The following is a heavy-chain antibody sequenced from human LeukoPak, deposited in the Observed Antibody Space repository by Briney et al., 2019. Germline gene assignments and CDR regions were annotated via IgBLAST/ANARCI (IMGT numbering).Heavy chain of an antibody. CDR2: IYYSGST. CDR3: ARRMHDTAMEY. CDR1: GGSISSYY. V-gene: IGHV4-59*01. Sequence: SETLSLTCTVSGGSISSYYWSWIRQPPGKGLEWIGYIYYSGSTNYNPSLKSRVTISVDTSKNQFSLKLSSVTAADTAVYYCARRMHDTAMEYWGQGTLVTVSS. D-gene: IGHD5-18*01. J-gene: IGHJ4*02.